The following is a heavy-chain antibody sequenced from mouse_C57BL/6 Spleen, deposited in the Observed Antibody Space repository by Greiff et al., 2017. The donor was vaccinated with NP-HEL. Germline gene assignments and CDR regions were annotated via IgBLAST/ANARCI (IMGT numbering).Heavy chain of an antibody. CDR2: INPNYGTT. V-gene: IGHV1-39*01. D-gene: IGHD2-1*01. CDR1: GYSFTDYN. Sequence: SGPELVKPGASVKISCKASGYSFTDYNMNWVKQSHGKSLEWIGVINPNYGTTSYNQKFKGKAKLTVDKSSSTADIQLNSLTSEDSAVYYCARSDYGNAWFAYWGQGTLVTVSA. CDR3: ARSDYGNAWFAY. J-gene: IGHJ3*01.